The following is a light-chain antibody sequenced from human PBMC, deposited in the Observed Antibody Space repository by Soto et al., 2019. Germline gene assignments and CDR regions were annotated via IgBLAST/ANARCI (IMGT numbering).Light chain of an antibody. V-gene: IGLV2-14*01. CDR3: SSYTSSSTLV. Sequence: QSALTQPASASGSPGQSITISCTGTSSDVGGYIYVSWYLQYPGKAPKLIIYEVRNRPSGVSNRFSGSKSGDTASLTISGLRADDEAYYYCSSYTSSSTLVFGTGTKLTVL. CDR1: SSDVGGYIY. J-gene: IGLJ1*01. CDR2: EVR.